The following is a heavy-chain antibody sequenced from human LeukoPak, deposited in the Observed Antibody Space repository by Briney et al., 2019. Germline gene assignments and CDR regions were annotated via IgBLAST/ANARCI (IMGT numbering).Heavy chain of an antibody. CDR1: GFTFSSSW. D-gene: IGHD6-13*01. CDR3: ARADSSWANDY. CDR2: ISSDGSST. J-gene: IGHJ4*02. V-gene: IGHV3-74*01. Sequence: PGGSLRLSCVASGFTFSSSWMYWVRQAPGKGLVWASRISSDGSSTTYADSVKGRFTISRDNAKNTLYLQMNSLRVEDTAVYFCARADSSWANDYWDQGTLVTVSS.